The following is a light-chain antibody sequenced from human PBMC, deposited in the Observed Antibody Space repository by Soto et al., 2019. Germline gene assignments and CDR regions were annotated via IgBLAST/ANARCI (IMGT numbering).Light chain of an antibody. J-gene: IGLJ1*01. CDR2: AVS. CDR1: SSDVGGYNY. Sequence: QSVLTQPASVSGSPGQSITISCTGTSSDVGGYNYVSWYQQHPGKAPKLMIYAVSNRPSGVSNRFSGSKSGNTATLTISGLQAEDEADYYCCSNTVSGTYVFGPGTKVTAL. CDR3: CSNTVSGTYV. V-gene: IGLV2-14*01.